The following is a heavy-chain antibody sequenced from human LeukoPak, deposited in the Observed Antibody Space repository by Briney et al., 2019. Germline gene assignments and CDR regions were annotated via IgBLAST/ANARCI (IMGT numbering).Heavy chain of an antibody. CDR2: AHYGGGA. CDR3: ARDSYSHNDAFNGLFDS. Sequence: VKPSETLSLTCTVSGVSITNYYWSWIRQSPGKGLEWIGYAHYGGGANADPSLKHRVTVSLDTSKNQFSLKLSSVTAADTAVYYCARDSYSHNDAFNGLFDSWGQGTLVTVSS. CDR1: GVSITNYY. V-gene: IGHV4-59*01. J-gene: IGHJ5*01. D-gene: IGHD3-16*01.